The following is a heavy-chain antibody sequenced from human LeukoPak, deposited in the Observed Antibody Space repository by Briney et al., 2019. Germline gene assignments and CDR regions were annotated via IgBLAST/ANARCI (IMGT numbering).Heavy chain of an antibody. V-gene: IGHV1-46*01. J-gene: IGHJ6*03. Sequence: ASVKVSRKASVYTFTSYYMHWVRQAPAQGLEWVGIINPSGEHTTYAQKFQSRVPMTSDMSTSTVYKELSSLRSEDTAVYYCAISSCDYSSLFYIHVWGKGTTVTVSS. CDR3: AISSCDYSSLFYIHV. CDR1: VYTFTSYY. CDR2: INPSGEHT. D-gene: IGHD2-21*01.